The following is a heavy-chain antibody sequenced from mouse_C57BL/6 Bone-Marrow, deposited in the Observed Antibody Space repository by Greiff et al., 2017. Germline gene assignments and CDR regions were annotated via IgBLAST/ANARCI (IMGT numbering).Heavy chain of an antibody. CDR2: IVPGSGST. CDR3: ANGWLLLAY. J-gene: IGHJ3*01. D-gene: IGHD2-3*01. Sequence: QVQLMESGAELMKPGASVTLSCTATGYTFTGYWIEWVKQRPGHGLEWIGEIVPGSGSTNYNKKFKGKATFTPETSSNTAYMQLSSLTTEDSAIYYVANGWLLLAYWGQGTLVTVSA. CDR1: GYTFTGYW. V-gene: IGHV1-9*01.